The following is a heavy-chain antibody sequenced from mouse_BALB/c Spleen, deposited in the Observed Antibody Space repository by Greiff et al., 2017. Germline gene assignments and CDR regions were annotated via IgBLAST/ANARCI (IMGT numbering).Heavy chain of an antibody. Sequence: EVQLQQSGTVLARPGASVKMSCKASGYSFTSYWMHWVKQRPGQGLEWIGAIYPGNSDTSYNQKFKGKAKLTAVTSASTAYMELSSLTNEDSAVYYCTRDSGTEGPVWYFDVWGAGTTVTVSS. CDR2: IYPGNSDT. CDR1: GYSFTSYW. D-gene: IGHD3-3*01. J-gene: IGHJ1*01. V-gene: IGHV1-5*01. CDR3: TRDSGTEGPVWYFDV.